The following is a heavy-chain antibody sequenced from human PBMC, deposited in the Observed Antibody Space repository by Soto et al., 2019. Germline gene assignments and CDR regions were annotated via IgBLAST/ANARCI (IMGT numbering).Heavy chain of an antibody. CDR1: GFSLSTSGVG. CDR2: IYWDDNK. CDR3: AHREVLTDLDC. J-gene: IGHJ4*02. V-gene: IGHV2-5*02. Sequence: QITLKESGPTLVKPTQTLTLTCTFSGFSLSTSGVGVGWIRQPPGKALEWLALIYWDDNKRYSPSLKTRLTITKDTSKNQVVLTITNMDPVDTATYYCAHREVLTDLDCWGQGTLVTVSS. D-gene: IGHD3-9*01.